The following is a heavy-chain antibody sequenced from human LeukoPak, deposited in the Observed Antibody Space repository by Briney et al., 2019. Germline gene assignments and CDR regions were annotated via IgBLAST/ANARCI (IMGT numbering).Heavy chain of an antibody. D-gene: IGHD1-1*01. Sequence: AGGSLRLSCAASGFTFSSYEMNWVRQAPGKGLEWVSYISSSGSTIYYADSVKGRFTISRDNAKNSLYLQMNSLRAEDTATYYCAKGNGRKSFDYWGQGTLVTVSS. CDR1: GFTFSSYE. V-gene: IGHV3-48*03. J-gene: IGHJ4*02. CDR2: ISSSGSTI. CDR3: AKGNGRKSFDY.